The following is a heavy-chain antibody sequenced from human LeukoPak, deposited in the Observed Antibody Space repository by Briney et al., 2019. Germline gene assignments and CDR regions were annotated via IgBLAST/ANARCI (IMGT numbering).Heavy chain of an antibody. CDR1: GFSFSIYE. Sequence: GGSLRLSCAVSGFSFSIYEMHWVRQAPGKGLEWVSSISSSGGTTRHADSVKGRFTISRDNAQNSLYLQMSNLRADDTAVYYCATLSVASSDVDHWGQGTLVTVSS. CDR2: ISSSGGTT. CDR3: ATLSVASSDVDH. V-gene: IGHV3-48*03. J-gene: IGHJ5*02. D-gene: IGHD6-19*01.